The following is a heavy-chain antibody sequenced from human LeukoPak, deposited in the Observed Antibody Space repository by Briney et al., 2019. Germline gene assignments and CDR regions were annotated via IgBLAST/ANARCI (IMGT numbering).Heavy chain of an antibody. CDR3: ARAFGSSWYGLDY. D-gene: IGHD6-13*01. CDR2: ISSSGSTI. J-gene: IGHJ4*02. Sequence: QPGGSLRLSCAASGFTFSSYEMNWVRQAPGKGLEWVSYISSSGSTIYYADSVKGRFTISRGNAKNSLYLQMNSLRAEDAAVYYCARAFGSSWYGLDYWGQGTLVTVSS. CDR1: GFTFSSYE. V-gene: IGHV3-48*03.